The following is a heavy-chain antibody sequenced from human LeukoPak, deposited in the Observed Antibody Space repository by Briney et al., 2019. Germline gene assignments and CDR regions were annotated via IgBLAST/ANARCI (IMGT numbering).Heavy chain of an antibody. V-gene: IGHV3-7*01. J-gene: IGHJ6*04. CDR2: IRPDGSEE. CDR3: ARFGITATLDV. Sequence: GGSLRLSCAASGFIFSNYWMSWVRQAPGKGLEWVANIRPDGSEEYYVDSLKGRFTTSRDNARNSLYLQVNSLRAEDTAVYSCARFGITATLDVWGKGTTVTVSS. CDR1: GFIFSNYW. D-gene: IGHD1/OR15-1a*01.